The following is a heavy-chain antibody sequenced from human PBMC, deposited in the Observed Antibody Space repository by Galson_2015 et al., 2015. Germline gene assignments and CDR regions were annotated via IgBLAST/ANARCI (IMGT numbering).Heavy chain of an antibody. CDR1: GFTFSSYA. CDR2: ISVSGGST. V-gene: IGHV3-23*01. J-gene: IGHJ4*02. D-gene: IGHD6-19*01. Sequence: SLRLSCAASGFTFSSYAMHWVRQAPGKGLEWVSGISVSGGSTYDADSVKGRFTISRDNSKNTLYLQMNGLGAEDTAVYYCAKGSHGDAGGWEEFDGWGKGTLVTVSS. CDR3: AKGSHGDAGGWEEFDG.